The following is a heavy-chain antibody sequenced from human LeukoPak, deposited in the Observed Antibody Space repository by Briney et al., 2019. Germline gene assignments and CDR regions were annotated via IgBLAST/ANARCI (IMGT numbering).Heavy chain of an antibody. J-gene: IGHJ4*02. V-gene: IGHV3-11*04. CDR3: ARDRIRLANPRPIDY. Sequence: GGSLRLSCAASGFTFSDYYMSWIRQAPGKGLEWVSYISSSGSTIYYADSVKGRFTISRDNAKNSLYLQMNSLRAEDTAVYYCARDRIRLANPRPIDYRGQGTLVTVSS. D-gene: IGHD3-10*01. CDR2: ISSSGSTI. CDR1: GFTFSDYY.